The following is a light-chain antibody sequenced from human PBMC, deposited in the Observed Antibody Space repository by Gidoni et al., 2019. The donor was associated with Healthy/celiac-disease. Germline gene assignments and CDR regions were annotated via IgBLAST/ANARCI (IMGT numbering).Light chain of an antibody. CDR3: QQRSNWPPALT. CDR2: DAS. V-gene: IGKV3-11*01. J-gene: IGKJ4*01. CDR1: QSVSSY. Sequence: IVLTQSPATLSLSPGERATLSCRASQSVSSYLAWYQQKPGQAPRLLIYDASNRATGIPARFSGSGSGTDFTLTISSLEPEDFAVYYCQQRSNWPPALTLGGGTKVEIK.